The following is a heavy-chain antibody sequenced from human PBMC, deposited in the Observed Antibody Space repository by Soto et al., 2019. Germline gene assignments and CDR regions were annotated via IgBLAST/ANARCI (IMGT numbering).Heavy chain of an antibody. J-gene: IGHJ6*02. D-gene: IGHD2-15*01. CDR1: GFTFSSYW. V-gene: IGHV3-74*01. Sequence: PGGSLRLSCAASGFTFSSYWMHWVRQAPGKGLVWVSRINSDGSSTSYADSVKGRFTISRDNAKNTLYLQMNSLRAEDTAVYYCARNLGYCSGGSCGSYYYYYGMDVWGQGTTVTVSS. CDR3: ARNLGYCSGGSCGSYYYYYGMDV. CDR2: INSDGSST.